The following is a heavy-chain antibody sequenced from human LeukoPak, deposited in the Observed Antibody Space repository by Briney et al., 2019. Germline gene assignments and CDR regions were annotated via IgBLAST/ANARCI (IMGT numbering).Heavy chain of an antibody. V-gene: IGHV3-74*01. D-gene: IGHD3-10*01. Sequence: GGSLRLSCAASGFTFSSYWIHWVRQAPGKGLVWVSRINSDGSTTSYADSVKGRFTISRDNAKNTLYLQMNSLRAEDTAVYYCTRTYYGSGTYSQSDFWGQGTLVTVSS. J-gene: IGHJ4*02. CDR1: GFTFSSYW. CDR3: TRTYYGSGTYSQSDF. CDR2: INSDGSTT.